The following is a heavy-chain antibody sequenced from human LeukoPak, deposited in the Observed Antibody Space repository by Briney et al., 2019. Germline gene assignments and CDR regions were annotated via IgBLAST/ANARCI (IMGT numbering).Heavy chain of an antibody. Sequence: ASVKVSCKASGYTFTSYGISWVRQAPGQGLEWMGWISAYNGNTNYAQKLQGRVTMTTDTSTSTAYMELRSLRSDDTAVYYCARRSLDYDFWSGYYYYFDYWGQGTLVTVSS. J-gene: IGHJ4*02. CDR2: ISAYNGNT. D-gene: IGHD3-3*01. CDR3: ARRSLDYDFWSGYYYYFDY. V-gene: IGHV1-18*01. CDR1: GYTFTSYG.